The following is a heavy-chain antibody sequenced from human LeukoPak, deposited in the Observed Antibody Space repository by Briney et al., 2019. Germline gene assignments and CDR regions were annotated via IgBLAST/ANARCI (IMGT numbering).Heavy chain of an antibody. D-gene: IGHD2-15*01. CDR2: IWYDGSNK. CDR1: GFTFSSYG. J-gene: IGHJ4*02. CDR3: AKSTSGGSLFDY. V-gene: IGHV3-33*06. Sequence: GGSLRLXCAASGFTFSSYGMHWVRQAPGKGLEWVAVIWYDGSNKYYADSVKGRFTISRDNSKNTLYLQMNSLRAEDTAVYYCAKSTSGGSLFDYWGQGTLVTVSS.